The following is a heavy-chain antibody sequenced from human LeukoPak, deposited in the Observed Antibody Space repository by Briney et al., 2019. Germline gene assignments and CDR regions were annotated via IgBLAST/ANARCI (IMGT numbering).Heavy chain of an antibody. CDR2: IYTSGST. V-gene: IGHV4-4*07. J-gene: IGHJ6*02. D-gene: IGHD1-1*01. CDR3: ARVALTSYYYYGMDV. Sequence: SETLPLTCTVSGGSISSYYWSWIRQPAGKGLEWIGRIYTSGSTNYNPSLKSRVAMSVDTSKNQFPLKLSSVTAADTAVYYCARVALTSYYYYGMDVWGQGTTVTVSS. CDR1: GGSISSYY.